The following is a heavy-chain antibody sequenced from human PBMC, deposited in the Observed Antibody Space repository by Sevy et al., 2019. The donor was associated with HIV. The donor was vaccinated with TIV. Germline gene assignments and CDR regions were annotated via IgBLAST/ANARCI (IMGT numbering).Heavy chain of an antibody. CDR3: ARDSGYDFGPDDY. D-gene: IGHD5-12*01. Sequence: GGSLGLSCAAPGFPSSTYAMHWVGQAPGKGLEWGAFITYDGGNKNYADPVKARFTISRDNSKNTLYLQMNSLRAEDTAVYYCARDSGYDFGPDDYWGQGTLVPSPQ. V-gene: IGHV3-30-3*01. J-gene: IGHJ4*02. CDR2: ITYDGGNK. CDR1: GFPSSTYA.